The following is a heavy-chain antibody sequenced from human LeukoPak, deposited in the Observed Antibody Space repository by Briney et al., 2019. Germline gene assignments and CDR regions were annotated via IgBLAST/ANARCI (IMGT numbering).Heavy chain of an antibody. V-gene: IGHV3-23*01. CDR3: AKGLRYCSGGSCYSADYWYFDL. CDR2: ISGSGGST. J-gene: IGHJ2*01. D-gene: IGHD2-15*01. Sequence: GGSLRLSCAASGFTFSNYAMSWVRQAPGRGLEWVSGISGSGGSTNDADSVKGRFSISRDNSKSTLYLQMNTLRAEDTAVYYCAKGLRYCSGGSCYSADYWYFDLWGRGTLVTVSS. CDR1: GFTFSNYA.